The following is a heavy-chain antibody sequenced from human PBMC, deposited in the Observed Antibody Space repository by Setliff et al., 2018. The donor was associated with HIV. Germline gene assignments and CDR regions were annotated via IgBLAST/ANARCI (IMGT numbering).Heavy chain of an antibody. CDR3: AREKRSSTWLYSSGGTVDY. V-gene: IGHV1-18*01. CDR2: ISPYNGNT. D-gene: IGHD6-25*01. CDR1: GYSFTSYG. J-gene: IGHJ4*02. Sequence: ASVKVSCKASGYSFTSYGINWVRQAPGQGLEWMGWISPYNGNTDYAQNFQGRVTMTTDTSTSTVYMELSSLRSDDTAVYYCAREKRSSTWLYSSGGTVDYWGLGTLVTVSS.